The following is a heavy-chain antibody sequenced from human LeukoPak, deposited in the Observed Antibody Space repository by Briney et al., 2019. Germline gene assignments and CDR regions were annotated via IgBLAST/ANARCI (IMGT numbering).Heavy chain of an antibody. V-gene: IGHV3-21*01. CDR1: GFTFSSYS. J-gene: IGHJ4*02. D-gene: IGHD5-18*01. CDR2: ISSSSSYI. Sequence: GGSLRLSCAASGFTFSSYSMNWVRQAPGKGLEWVSSISSSSSYIYYADSVKGRFTISRDNAKNSLYLQMNSLRAEDTAVYYCARGAQLWLGLSGYWGQGTLVTVSS. CDR3: ARGAQLWLGLSGY.